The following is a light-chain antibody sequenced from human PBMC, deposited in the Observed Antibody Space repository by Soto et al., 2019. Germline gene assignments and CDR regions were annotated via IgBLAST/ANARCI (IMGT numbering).Light chain of an antibody. CDR3: SSYTSRSIWV. CDR1: NSDIGTYNY. V-gene: IGLV2-14*01. Sequence: QSALTQPASVSGSPGQSITISCTGSNSDIGTYNYVSWYQQHPGKAPKLIIYEVTNRPSEVSDRFSGSKSGNTASLTISGLQAEDEADYYCSSYTSRSIWVFGGGTKLTVL. J-gene: IGLJ3*02. CDR2: EVT.